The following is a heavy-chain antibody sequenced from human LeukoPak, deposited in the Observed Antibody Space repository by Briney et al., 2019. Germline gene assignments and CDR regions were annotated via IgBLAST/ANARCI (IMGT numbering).Heavy chain of an antibody. CDR2: ISSGGRTK. CDR3: AREGSDSLGFDY. Sequence: WGTLRLSCAASGLSFSSYWLNWVRQTPGKGLVWVSRISSGGRTKCHPASVKGVFTIAEDNAKKPLYMQMTSLRAEDTGVYYCAREGSDSLGFDYWGQGTLVTVSS. D-gene: IGHD3-10*01. CDR1: GLSFSSYW. J-gene: IGHJ4*02. V-gene: IGHV3-74*01.